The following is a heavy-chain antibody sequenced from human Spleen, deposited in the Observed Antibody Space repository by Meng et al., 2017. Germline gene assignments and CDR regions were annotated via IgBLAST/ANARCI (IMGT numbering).Heavy chain of an antibody. CDR3: ARVSLQATIAAAGVVWFDP. D-gene: IGHD6-13*01. J-gene: IGHJ5*02. CDR2: IYHSGST. V-gene: IGHV4-4*02. CDR1: GGSISGSSW. Sequence: QVQLQESGTGLVKPSGTLSLTCTVSGGSISGSSWWSWVRQPPGKGLEWIGEIYHSGSTNYNPSLKSRVTISVDKSKNQFSLKLSSVTAADTAVYYCARVSLQATIAAAGVVWFDPWGQGTLVTVSS.